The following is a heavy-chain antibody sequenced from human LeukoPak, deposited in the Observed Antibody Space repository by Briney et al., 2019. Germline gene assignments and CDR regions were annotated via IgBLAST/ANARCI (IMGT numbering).Heavy chain of an antibody. CDR2: INPNSGGT. J-gene: IGHJ4*02. V-gene: IGHV1-2*02. D-gene: IGHD4-17*01. CDR1: GYTFTCYY. Sequence: ASVKVSCKASGYTFTCYYMHWVRQAPGQGLEWMGWINPNSGGTNYAQKFQGRVTMTRDTSISTAYMELSRLRSDDTAVYYCARVTNGDHAADYWGQGTLVTVSS. CDR3: ARVTNGDHAADY.